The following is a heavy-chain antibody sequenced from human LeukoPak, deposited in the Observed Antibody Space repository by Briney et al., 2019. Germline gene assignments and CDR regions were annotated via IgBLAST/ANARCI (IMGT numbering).Heavy chain of an antibody. D-gene: IGHD3-3*01. V-gene: IGHV3-21*04. J-gene: IGHJ4*02. CDR2: ISSSSSYI. CDR1: GFTFSSYS. Sequence: GGSLRLSCAASGFTFSSYSMNWVRQAPGKGLEWVSSISSSSSYIYYADSVKGRFTISRDNAKNSLYLQMNSLRAEDTAVYYCAKAPSPHTIFGVVSYWGQGTLVTVSS. CDR3: AKAPSPHTIFGVVSY.